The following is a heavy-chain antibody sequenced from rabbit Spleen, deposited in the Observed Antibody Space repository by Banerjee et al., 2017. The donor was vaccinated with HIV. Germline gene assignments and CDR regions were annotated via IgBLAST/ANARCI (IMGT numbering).Heavy chain of an antibody. CDR3: VRDTWNFNL. CDR1: GFDFSRHG. CDR2: IDPVFGIT. Sequence: EQLVESGGGLVQPGGSLKLSCKASGFDFSRHGVSWVRQAPGKGLEWIGYIDPVFGITYFASWVNGRFTISRENTQNTVSLQMNSLTAADTATYFCVRDTWNFNLWGPGTLVTVS. D-gene: IGHD3-1*01. V-gene: IGHV1S47*01. J-gene: IGHJ4*01.